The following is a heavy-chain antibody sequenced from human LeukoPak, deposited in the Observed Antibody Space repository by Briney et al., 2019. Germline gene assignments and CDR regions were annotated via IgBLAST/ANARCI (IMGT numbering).Heavy chain of an antibody. V-gene: IGHV1-58*02. J-gene: IGHJ4*02. CDR2: IVVGSGNT. D-gene: IGHD3-9*01. CDR3: AREGHILTGYGYDY. CDR1: GFTFTSSA. Sequence: SVKVSCKASGFTFTSSAMQWVRQARGQRLEWIGWIVVGSGNTNYAQKFQERVTITRDMSTSTAYMELSSLRSEDTAVYYCAREGHILTGYGYDYWGQGTLVTVSS.